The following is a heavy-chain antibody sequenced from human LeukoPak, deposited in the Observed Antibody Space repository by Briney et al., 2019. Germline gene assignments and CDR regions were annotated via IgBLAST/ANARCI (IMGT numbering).Heavy chain of an antibody. CDR3: ARYLITWRGNWFDL. CDR1: GFTFSSYG. V-gene: IGHV3-30*03. D-gene: IGHD3-10*01. J-gene: IGHJ5*02. Sequence: GGSLRLSCAASGFTFSSYGMHWVRQAPGKGLEWVAVISYDGSNKYYADSVKGRFTISRDNSKNTLYLQMNSLRAEDTAVYYCARYLITWRGNWFDLWGQGTLVTVSS. CDR2: ISYDGSNK.